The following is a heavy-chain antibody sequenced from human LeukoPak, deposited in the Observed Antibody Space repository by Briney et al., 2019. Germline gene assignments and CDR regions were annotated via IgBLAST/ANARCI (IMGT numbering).Heavy chain of an antibody. CDR3: ATLRDSDYSPDY. Sequence: ASVKVSCKISGNTLSELFIYWLRQTPGKGLEWMGGFDPADGKTIYAQRFQGRVTMTDDTSTDTAYMELSSLRSEDTAVYYCATLRDSDYSPDYWGQGTLVTVSS. CDR1: GNTLSELF. J-gene: IGHJ4*02. CDR2: FDPADGKT. D-gene: IGHD4-11*01. V-gene: IGHV1-24*01.